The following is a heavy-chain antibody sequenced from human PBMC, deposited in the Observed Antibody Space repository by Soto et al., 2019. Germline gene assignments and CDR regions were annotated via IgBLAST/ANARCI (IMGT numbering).Heavy chain of an antibody. V-gene: IGHV1-58*02. CDR2: IVVGSGNT. CDR3: AEYSVWFGELLYGMDV. J-gene: IGHJ6*02. Sequence: SVKVSCKASGFTFTSSAMQWVRQARGQRLEWIGWIVVGSGNTNYAQKFQERVTITRDMSTSTAYMELSSLRSEDTAVYYCAEYSVWFGELLYGMDVWGQGTTVTVSS. D-gene: IGHD3-10*01. CDR1: GFTFTSSA.